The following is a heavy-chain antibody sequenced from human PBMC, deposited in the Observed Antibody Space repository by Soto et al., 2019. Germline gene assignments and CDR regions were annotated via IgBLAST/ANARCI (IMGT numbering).Heavy chain of an antibody. Sequence: SSVKVSCKASGGTFSSYAISWVRQAPGQGLEWMGGIIPIFGTANYAQKFQGRVTITADKSTSTAYMELSSLRSEDTAVYYCARDVDGGNPTRGMDVWGQGTTVTVSS. D-gene: IGHD2-15*01. V-gene: IGHV1-69*06. J-gene: IGHJ6*02. CDR3: ARDVDGGNPTRGMDV. CDR1: GGTFSSYA. CDR2: IIPIFGTA.